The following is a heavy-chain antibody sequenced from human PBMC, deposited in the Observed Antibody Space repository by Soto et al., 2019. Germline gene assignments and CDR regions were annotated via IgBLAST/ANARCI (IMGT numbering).Heavy chain of an antibody. V-gene: IGHV4-59*01. D-gene: IGHD6-19*01. Sequence: QVPLQESGPGLVKPSETLSLTCTVSGGSISSYYWSWIRQPPGQGLEWIGYIYYSGSTNYNPSLKSRVTISVDTSKNQFSLKLSSVTAADTAVYYCARDSPIAVAGTFFDYWGQGTLVTVSS. J-gene: IGHJ4*02. CDR2: IYYSGST. CDR3: ARDSPIAVAGTFFDY. CDR1: GGSISSYY.